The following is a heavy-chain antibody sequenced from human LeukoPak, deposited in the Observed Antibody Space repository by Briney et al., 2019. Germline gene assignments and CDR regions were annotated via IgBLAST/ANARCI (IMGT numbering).Heavy chain of an antibody. V-gene: IGHV1-69*13. CDR2: IIPIFGTA. Sequence: EASVKVSCKASGGTFSSYAISWVRQAPGQGLEWMGGIIPIFGTANYAQKFQGRVTITADESTSTAYMELSSLRSEDTAVYYCARSPSYGGNSFFDYWGQGTLVTVSS. D-gene: IGHD4-23*01. CDR3: ARSPSYGGNSFFDY. CDR1: GGTFSSYA. J-gene: IGHJ4*02.